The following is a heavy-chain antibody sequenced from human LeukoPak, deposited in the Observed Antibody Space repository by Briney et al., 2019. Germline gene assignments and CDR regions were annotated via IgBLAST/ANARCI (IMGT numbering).Heavy chain of an antibody. CDR2: IYTSGST. J-gene: IGHJ4*02. CDR1: GVSISSYY. CDR3: ARGRGGPLDARFDY. V-gene: IGHV4-4*07. D-gene: IGHD3-10*01. Sequence: SETLSLTCTVSGVSISSYYWSWIRQPPGKGLEWIGRIYTSGSTNYNPSLKSRVTMSVDTSKNQFSLKLSSVTAADTAVYYCARGRGGPLDARFDYWGQGTLVTVSS.